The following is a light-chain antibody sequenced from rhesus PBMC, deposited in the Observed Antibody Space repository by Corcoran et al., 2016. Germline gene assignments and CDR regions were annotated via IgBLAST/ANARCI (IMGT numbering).Light chain of an antibody. J-gene: IGKJ1*01. CDR1: QGISSY. CDR3: QQRNSYPRT. CDR2: DAS. Sequence: DIQLTQSPSSLSASVGDRVTITCRASQGISSYLAWYPQKSGKAPKLLIDDASNLQSGVPSRFSGSGSWTEFTLTLSSLQPEDFATYYCQQRNSYPRTFGQGTKVEIK. V-gene: IGKV1-38*01.